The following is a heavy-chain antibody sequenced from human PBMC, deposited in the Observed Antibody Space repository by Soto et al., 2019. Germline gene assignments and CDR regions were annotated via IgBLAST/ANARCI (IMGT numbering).Heavy chain of an antibody. CDR1: GYTFNNVG. D-gene: IGHD2-15*01. CDR2: INAGNGNT. V-gene: IGHV1-3*01. CDR3: ARGYCSGGSCFSQPYGMDV. Sequence: ASVKVSCKTSGYTFNNVGIGWVRQAPGQGLEWMGWINAGNGNTKYPQKFQGRVTITRDTSASTAYMELSSLRSEDTAVYYCARGYCSGGSCFSQPYGMDVWGQGTTVTVSS. J-gene: IGHJ6*02.